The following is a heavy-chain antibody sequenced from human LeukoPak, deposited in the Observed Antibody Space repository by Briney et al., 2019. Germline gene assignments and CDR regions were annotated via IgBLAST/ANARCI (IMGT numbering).Heavy chain of an antibody. D-gene: IGHD2-15*01. CDR1: AFTFSNYA. J-gene: IGHJ6*02. V-gene: IGHV3-30*04. CDR3: ARGGRTMDV. Sequence: GRSLRLSCTAPAFTFSNYAMHWVRQAPGKGLEWVTVVLYNGSNKYYADSVKGRFTISRDNSKNTLYLQMNSLRAEDTAVYYCARGGRTMDVWGQGTTVTVSS. CDR2: VLYNGSNK.